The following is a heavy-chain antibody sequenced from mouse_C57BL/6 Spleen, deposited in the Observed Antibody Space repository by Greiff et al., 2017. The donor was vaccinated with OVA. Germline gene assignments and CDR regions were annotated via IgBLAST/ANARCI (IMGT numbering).Heavy chain of an antibody. V-gene: IGHV3-6*01. CDR3: ARIYDGYYGGY. CDR1: GYSITSGYY. J-gene: IGHJ2*01. Sequence: EVQLQESGPGLVKPSQSLSLTCSVTGYSITSGYYWNWIRQFPGNKLEWMGYISYDGSNNYNPSLKNRISITRDTSKNQFFLKLNSVTTEDTATYYCARIYDGYYGGYWGQGTTLTVSS. CDR2: ISYDGSN. D-gene: IGHD2-3*01.